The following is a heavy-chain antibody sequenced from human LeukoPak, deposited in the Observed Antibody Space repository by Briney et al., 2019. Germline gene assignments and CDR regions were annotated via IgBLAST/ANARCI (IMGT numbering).Heavy chain of an antibody. J-gene: IGHJ4*02. D-gene: IGHD4-17*01. CDR3: ASAYGDYVSCFDY. Sequence: SETLSLTCTVSGGSISSSSYYWGWIRQPPGKGLEWVGSIYYSGSTYYNPSLKSRVTISVDTSKNQFSLKLSSVTAADTAVYYCASAYGDYVSCFDYWGQGTLVTVSS. CDR1: GGSISSSSYY. CDR2: IYYSGST. V-gene: IGHV4-39*01.